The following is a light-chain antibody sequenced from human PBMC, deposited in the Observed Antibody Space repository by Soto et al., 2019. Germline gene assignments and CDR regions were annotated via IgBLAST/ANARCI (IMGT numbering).Light chain of an antibody. CDR1: SSNIGSNT. CDR3: AAWDDSLTKV. Sequence: QSVLTQPPSASGTPGQRVTISCSGSSSNIGSNTVNWYQQLPGTAPTLLIYSNNQRPSGVPYRFSGSKSATSASMAISRLQYEGEDDYYCAAWDDSLTKVFGGGTKLTVL. V-gene: IGLV1-44*01. CDR2: SNN. J-gene: IGLJ3*02.